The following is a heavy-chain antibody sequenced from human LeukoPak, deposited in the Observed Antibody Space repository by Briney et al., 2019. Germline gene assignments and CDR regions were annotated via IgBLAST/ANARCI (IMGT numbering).Heavy chain of an antibody. Sequence: GGSLRLSCAASGFTFSSYSMNWVRQAPGKGLEWVSAISGSGSSTYYADSVKGRFTISRDNSKNTLYLQMNSLRAEDTAVYYCAKIVGYYGSGSYSHFDYWGQGTLVTVSS. J-gene: IGHJ4*02. CDR3: AKIVGYYGSGSYSHFDY. CDR2: ISGSGSST. CDR1: GFTFSSYS. V-gene: IGHV3-23*01. D-gene: IGHD3-10*01.